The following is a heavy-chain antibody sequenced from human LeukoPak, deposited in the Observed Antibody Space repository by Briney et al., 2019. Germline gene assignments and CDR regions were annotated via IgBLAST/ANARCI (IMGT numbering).Heavy chain of an antibody. V-gene: IGHV4-39*01. J-gene: IGHJ5*02. CDR2: IYYSGST. D-gene: IGHD3-9*01. Sequence: SSETLSLTCTVSGGSISSSSYYWGWIRQPPGKGLEWIGSIYYSGSTYYNPSLKSRVTISVDTSKNQFSLKLSSVTAADTAVYYCARHILDILTGYYSCWFDPWGQGTLVTVSS. CDR3: ARHILDILTGYYSCWFDP. CDR1: GGSISSSSYY.